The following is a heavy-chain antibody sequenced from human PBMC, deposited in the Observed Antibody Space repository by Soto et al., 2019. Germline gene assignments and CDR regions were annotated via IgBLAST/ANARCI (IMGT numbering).Heavy chain of an antibody. Sequence: QVQLVQSGAEVKKPGSSVKVSCKASGGTFRSYAISWVRQAPGQGLEWMGGVIPLLGATNSAQKFQGRVTMTADDSSTTVNKELTSLTSDDTGVYFCATGSIRGRGSPAAAGPPNNHYYYAMDVWGPGTTVIVSS. D-gene: IGHD6-13*01. CDR3: ATGSIRGRGSPAAAGPPNNHYYYAMDV. CDR2: VIPLLGAT. J-gene: IGHJ6*02. V-gene: IGHV1-69*01. CDR1: GGTFRSYA.